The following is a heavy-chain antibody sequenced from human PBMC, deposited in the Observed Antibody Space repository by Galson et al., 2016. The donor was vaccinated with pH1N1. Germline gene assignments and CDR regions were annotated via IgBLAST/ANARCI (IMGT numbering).Heavy chain of an antibody. J-gene: IGHJ4*02. D-gene: IGHD3-16*02. Sequence: SLRLSCAASGFTFSNYWMHWVRQVPRKGLEWVANIKEDGSETYYVGSVRGRFTISRDNAKNSLYLQMNSLRDEDTALYYCARAIGSRSAYWGQGTLVTVSS. CDR2: IKEDGSET. CDR3: ARAIGSRSAY. V-gene: IGHV3-7*01. CDR1: GFTFSNYW.